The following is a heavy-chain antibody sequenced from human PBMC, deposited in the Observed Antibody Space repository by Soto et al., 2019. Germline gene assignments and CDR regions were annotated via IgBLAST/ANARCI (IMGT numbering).Heavy chain of an antibody. D-gene: IGHD6-13*01. CDR1: GYTFTGYY. CDR2: INPNSGGT. J-gene: IGHJ6*02. CDR3: ARDRIAAAGGGRDYYGMDV. V-gene: IGHV1-2*04. Sequence: GASVKVSCKASGYTFTGYYMHWVRQAPGQGLEWMGWINPNSGGTNYAQKFQGWVTMTRGTSISTAYMELSRLRSDDTAVYYCARDRIAAAGGGRDYYGMDVWGQGTTVTVSS.